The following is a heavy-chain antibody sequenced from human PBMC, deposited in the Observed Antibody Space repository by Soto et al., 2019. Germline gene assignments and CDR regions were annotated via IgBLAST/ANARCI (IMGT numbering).Heavy chain of an antibody. CDR3: AAGGGLPRYY. Sequence: QLQLQESGSGLVKPSQTLSLTCAVSGGSISSGGYSWSWIRQPPGKGLEWIGYIYHSGSTYYNPSPKSRVTIAVERSKNQFSLKRSSVTAADTAVYYCAAGGGLPRYYWGQGTLVTVSS. V-gene: IGHV4-30-2*01. CDR1: GGSISSGGYS. CDR2: IYHSGST. D-gene: IGHD5-12*01. J-gene: IGHJ4*02.